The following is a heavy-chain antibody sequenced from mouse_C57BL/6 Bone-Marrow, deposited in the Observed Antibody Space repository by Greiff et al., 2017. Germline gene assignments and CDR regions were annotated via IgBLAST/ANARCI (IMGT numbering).Heavy chain of an antibody. CDR2: IDPSDSYT. J-gene: IGHJ2*01. D-gene: IGHD1-1*01. V-gene: IGHV1-69*01. CDR3: ARERVLRRYYFDY. Sequence: QVQLQQPGAELVMPGASVKLSCKASGYTFTSYWMHWVKQRPGQGLEWIGEIDPSDSYTNYNQKFKGKATLTVDKSSSTAYMQLSSLTSEDSAVYYCARERVLRRYYFDYWGQGTTLTVSS. CDR1: GYTFTSYW.